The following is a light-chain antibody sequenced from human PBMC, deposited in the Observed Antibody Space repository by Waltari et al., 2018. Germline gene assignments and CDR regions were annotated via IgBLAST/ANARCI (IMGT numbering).Light chain of an antibody. J-gene: IGLJ1*01. V-gene: IGLV2-14*03. CDR1: YSDVGRYNY. Sequence: QSALTQPASVPGSLGQSITISCTGTYSDVGRYNYGSWYQQHPGKAPKLVIFDVSNRPSGVSNRFSGSKSGNTASLSISGLQAEDEADYYCCSYTDRSTYVFGTGTKVTVL. CDR3: CSYTDRSTYV. CDR2: DVS.